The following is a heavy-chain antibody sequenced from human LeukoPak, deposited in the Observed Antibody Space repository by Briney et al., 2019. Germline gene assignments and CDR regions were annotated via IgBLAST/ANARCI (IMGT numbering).Heavy chain of an antibody. CDR2: IYYSGST. J-gene: IGHJ4*02. CDR3: ARDNACSGFGLWLYFDY. Sequence: SETLSLTCTVSGGSISSGDYYWSWIRQPPGKGLEWIGYIYYSGSTYYNPSLKSRVSISVDTSKNQFSLKVSSVTAADTAIYYCARDNACSGFGLWLYFDYWGQGTLVTVSS. D-gene: IGHD5-12*01. V-gene: IGHV4-30-4*01. CDR1: GGSISSGDYY.